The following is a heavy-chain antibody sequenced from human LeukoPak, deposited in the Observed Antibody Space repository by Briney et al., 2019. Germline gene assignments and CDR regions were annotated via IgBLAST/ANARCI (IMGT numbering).Heavy chain of an antibody. D-gene: IGHD1-14*01. V-gene: IGHV3-11*01. CDR1: GFTFGDYY. CDR3: AREVHTGIDY. Sequence: GGSLRLSCAASGFTFGDYYMGWIRQAPGKGLEWVSYISSSASTIHYADSVKGRFTISRDNAKNSLYLQMNSLRAEDSAVYYCAREVHTGIDYWGQGTLVTVSS. CDR2: ISSSASTI. J-gene: IGHJ4*02.